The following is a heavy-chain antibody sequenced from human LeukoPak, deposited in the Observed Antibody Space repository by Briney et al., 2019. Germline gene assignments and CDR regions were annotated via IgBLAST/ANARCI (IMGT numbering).Heavy chain of an antibody. V-gene: IGHV4-4*07. D-gene: IGHD6-19*01. CDR1: GDSISSSY. CDR3: ARHTGYSSGWPWRGLFDY. CDR2: IHTSGTT. Sequence: SETLSLTCTVSGDSISSSYWGWIRQPAGKGLEWIGRIHTSGTTYHSPSLKSRVTMSVDTSRNQFSLKLSSVTAADTAVYYCARHTGYSSGWPWRGLFDYWGQGTLVTVSS. J-gene: IGHJ4*02.